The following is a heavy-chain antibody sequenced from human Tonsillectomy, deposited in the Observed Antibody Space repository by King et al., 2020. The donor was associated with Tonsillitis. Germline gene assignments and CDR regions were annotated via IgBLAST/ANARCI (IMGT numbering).Heavy chain of an antibody. CDR1: GFTFSSHT. CDR3: ARDRHGWTTYYLDY. J-gene: IGHJ4*02. D-gene: IGHD6-19*01. Sequence: VQLVESGGGVVQPGRSLRLSCAASGFTFSSHTMHWVRQAPGKGLEWVALISYDGSNTYYADSVKGRFTISRDNSKNTLFLQMNSLRGEDTAVYYCARDRHGWTTYYLDYWGQGTLVTVSS. V-gene: IGHV3-30*01. CDR2: ISYDGSNT.